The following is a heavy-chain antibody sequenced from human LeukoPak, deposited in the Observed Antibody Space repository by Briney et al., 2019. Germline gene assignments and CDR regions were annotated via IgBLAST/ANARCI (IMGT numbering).Heavy chain of an antibody. Sequence: PSETLSLTCTVSGYSISSGYYWGWIRQPPGKGLEWIGSIYHSGSTSYNPSLKSRVTISVDTSKNQISLKVRSVTAADTAVYYCARTTEDCSSTSCYQYWFDPWGQGTLVTVSS. CDR1: GYSISSGYY. V-gene: IGHV4-38-2*02. CDR3: ARTTEDCSSTSCYQYWFDP. J-gene: IGHJ5*02. CDR2: IYHSGST. D-gene: IGHD2-2*01.